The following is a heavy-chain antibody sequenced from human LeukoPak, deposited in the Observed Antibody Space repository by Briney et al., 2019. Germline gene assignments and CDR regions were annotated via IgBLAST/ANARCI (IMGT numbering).Heavy chain of an antibody. CDR2: ISGSGGIT. Sequence: GGSVRLSCAASGFTFSGYAMSWVRQAPGKGLEGVSSISGSGGITYYADSVEKGRFTISRDSYKNTMYMQMNSLRAEDTAVYYCARGGSQPITMHVFDYWGQGTLVTVSS. CDR3: ARGGSQPITMHVFDY. V-gene: IGHV3-23*01. CDR1: GFTFSGYA. J-gene: IGHJ4*02. D-gene: IGHD3-10*01.